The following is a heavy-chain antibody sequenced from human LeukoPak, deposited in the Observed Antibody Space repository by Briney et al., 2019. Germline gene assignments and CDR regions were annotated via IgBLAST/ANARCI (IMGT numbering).Heavy chain of an antibody. CDR3: AKNHMVRGVKYYYYGMDV. V-gene: IGHV3-30-3*02. CDR2: ISYDGSNK. Sequence: AGGSLRLSCAASGFTFSSYAMHWVRQAPGKGLEWVAVISYDGSNKYYADSVKGRFTISRDNSKNTLYLQMNSLRAEDTAVYYCAKNHMVRGVKYYYYGMDVWGQGTTVTVSS. CDR1: GFTFSSYA. D-gene: IGHD3-10*01. J-gene: IGHJ6*02.